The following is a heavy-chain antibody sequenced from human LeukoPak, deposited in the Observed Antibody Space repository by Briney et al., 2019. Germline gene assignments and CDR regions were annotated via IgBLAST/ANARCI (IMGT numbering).Heavy chain of an antibody. CDR3: ARITKTYYDFWSGEWAFDY. J-gene: IGHJ4*02. V-gene: IGHV1-46*01. CDR2: INPSGGST. Sequence: GASVKVSCKASGYTFTSYYMHWVRQAPGQGLEWMGIINPSGGSTSYAQKFQGRVTMTRDTSTSTVYMELSSLRSEDTAVYYCARITKTYYDFWSGEWAFDYWGQGTLVTVSS. CDR1: GYTFTSYY. D-gene: IGHD3-3*01.